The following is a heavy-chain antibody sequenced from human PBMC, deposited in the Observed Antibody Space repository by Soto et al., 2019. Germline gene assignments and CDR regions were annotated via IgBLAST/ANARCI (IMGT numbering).Heavy chain of an antibody. CDR1: GGSISSYY. CDR3: ARHDSYGALDY. Sequence: QVQLQESGPGLVKPSETLSLTCTVSGGSISSYYWSWIRQPPGKGLEWIGYIYYSGSTNYNPSLKSRVTLSVDTSKNQFPLKLSSVTAADTAAYYCARHDSYGALDYWGQGTLVTVSS. CDR2: IYYSGST. D-gene: IGHD2-8*01. J-gene: IGHJ4*02. V-gene: IGHV4-59*08.